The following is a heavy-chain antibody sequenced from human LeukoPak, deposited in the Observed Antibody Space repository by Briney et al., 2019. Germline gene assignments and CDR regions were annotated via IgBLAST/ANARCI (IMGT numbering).Heavy chain of an antibody. D-gene: IGHD3-22*01. CDR2: INPNTGDT. J-gene: IGHJ4*02. V-gene: IGHV1-2*02. CDR3: ARWNYYDSSAYYSYGY. Sequence: ASVTVSCKASGYTLTGYYMHWVRQAPGQGLEWMGWINPNTGDTNYAQNFQGRVTMTRDTSISTAYMELSRLRSDDTAVYYCARWNYYDSSAYYSYGYWGQGTLVTVSS. CDR1: GYTLTGYY.